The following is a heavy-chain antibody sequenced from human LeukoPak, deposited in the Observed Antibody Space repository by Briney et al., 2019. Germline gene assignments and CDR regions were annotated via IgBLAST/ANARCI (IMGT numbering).Heavy chain of an antibody. CDR3: AKDVSGYSSSWYPPLFDY. Sequence: GGSLRLSCAASGFTFSSYGMHWVRQAPGKGLEWVAVISYDGSNKYYADSVKGRFTISRDNSKNTLYLQMNSLRAEDTAVYYCAKDVSGYSSSWYPPLFDYWGQGTLVTVSS. V-gene: IGHV3-30*18. CDR2: ISYDGSNK. CDR1: GFTFSSYG. D-gene: IGHD6-13*01. J-gene: IGHJ4*02.